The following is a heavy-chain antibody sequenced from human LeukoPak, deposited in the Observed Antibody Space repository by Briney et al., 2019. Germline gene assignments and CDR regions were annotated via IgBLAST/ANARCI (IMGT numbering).Heavy chain of an antibody. CDR1: GFTFSNYA. D-gene: IGHD3-22*01. CDR3: ARELYYYDTGNFDY. V-gene: IGHV3-30-3*01. Sequence: HPGGSLRLSCAASGFTFSNYAIHWVRQAPGKGLEWVTMISPDGTNEYYVDSVKGRFIISRDNSKTTVYLQMNSLTTEDTAVYYCARELYYYDTGNFDYWGQGTLVTVSS. CDR2: ISPDGTNE. J-gene: IGHJ4*02.